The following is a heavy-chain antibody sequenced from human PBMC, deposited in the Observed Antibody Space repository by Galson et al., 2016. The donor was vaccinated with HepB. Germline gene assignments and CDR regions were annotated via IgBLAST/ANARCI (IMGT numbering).Heavy chain of an antibody. CDR3: AKDSSSYYYGGHDF. J-gene: IGHJ4*02. CDR2: VSGSGGSI. D-gene: IGHD3-22*01. V-gene: IGHV3-23*01. Sequence: SLRLSCAASGFTFSSCTMTWVRQAPGKGLEWVAGVSGSGGSIYYAAYVQGRFRLSRDNSKNTVDLEMSSLQVQDSAVYYCAKDSSSYYYGGHDFWGQGTLVTVSS. CDR1: GFTFSSCT.